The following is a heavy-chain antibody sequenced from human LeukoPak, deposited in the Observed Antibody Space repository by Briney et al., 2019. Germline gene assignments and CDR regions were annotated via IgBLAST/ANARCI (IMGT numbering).Heavy chain of an antibody. V-gene: IGHV1-2*02. CDR2: INPNSGGT. Sequence: GASVKVSCKASGYTFTGYYMHWVRQAPGQGLEWMGWINPNSGGTNYAQKFQGRVTMTRDTSNSTAYMELGRLRSDDTAVYYCARDKPCSGGSCLGYWGQGTLVTVSS. D-gene: IGHD2-15*01. CDR1: GYTFTGYY. J-gene: IGHJ4*02. CDR3: ARDKPCSGGSCLGY.